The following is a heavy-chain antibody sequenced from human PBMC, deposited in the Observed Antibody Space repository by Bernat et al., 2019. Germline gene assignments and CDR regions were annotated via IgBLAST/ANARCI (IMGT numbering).Heavy chain of an antibody. V-gene: IGHV3-30*18. CDR2: ISYDGSNK. J-gene: IGHJ4*02. Sequence: QVQLVESGGGVVQPGRSLRLSCAASGFTFSSYGMHWVRQALGKGLEWVAVISYDGSNKYYADSVKGRFTISRDNSKNTLYLQMNSLRAEDTAVYYCAKDRYYDFWSGYYFDYWGQGTLVTVSS. D-gene: IGHD3-3*01. CDR3: AKDRYYDFWSGYYFDY. CDR1: GFTFSSYG.